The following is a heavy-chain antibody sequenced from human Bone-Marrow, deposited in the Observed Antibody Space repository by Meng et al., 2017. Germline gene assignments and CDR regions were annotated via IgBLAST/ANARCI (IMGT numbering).Heavy chain of an antibody. D-gene: IGHD4-11*01. V-gene: IGHV4-34*01. CDR3: ARGPTTMAHDFDY. J-gene: IGHJ4*02. CDR2: INHSGSP. Sequence: LQLQPCGVRLLKSSETLALPFVVSGASFSGYDLSWIHEPRGKGLEWIGEINHSGSPNYYPSLEGRATISVDTSPNNLSLRLSSVTAVDSAVYYCARGPTTMAHDFDYWGQGTLVTVSS. CDR1: GASFSGYD.